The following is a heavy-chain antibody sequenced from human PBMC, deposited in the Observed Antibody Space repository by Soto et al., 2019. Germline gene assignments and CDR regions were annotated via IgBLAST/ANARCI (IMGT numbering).Heavy chain of an antibody. V-gene: IGHV2-5*01. CDR2: IYWNDDK. D-gene: IGHD1-7*01. CDR3: ALYRITGTLFDY. CDR1: GFSLSTSGVG. Sequence: QITLKESGPTLVKPTQTLTLTCTFSGFSLSTSGVGVGWIRQPPGKALEWLALIYWNDDKRYSPSLKSRLTITKDTSKNQVVLTMTNMDPVDTATYYCALYRITGTLFDYWGQGTLVTVSS. J-gene: IGHJ4*02.